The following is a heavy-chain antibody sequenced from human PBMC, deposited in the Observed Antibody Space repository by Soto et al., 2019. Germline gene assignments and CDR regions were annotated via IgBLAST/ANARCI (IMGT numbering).Heavy chain of an antibody. CDR2: ISYSGST. J-gene: IGHJ4*02. D-gene: IGHD4-17*01. Sequence: SETLSLTCSVSGGSISSSSYYWGWIRQPPGKGLEWIGSISYSGSTYYNPSLKSRVTISVDTSKNQFSLKLSSVTAADTAVYYCGRHGGLEYGRVDYWGQGTLVSVSS. CDR3: GRHGGLEYGRVDY. CDR1: GGSISSSSYY. V-gene: IGHV4-39*01.